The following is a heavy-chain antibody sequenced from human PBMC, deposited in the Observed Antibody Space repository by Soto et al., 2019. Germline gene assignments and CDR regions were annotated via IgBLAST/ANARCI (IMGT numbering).Heavy chain of an antibody. D-gene: IGHD2-2*02. CDR2: IDPSDSYT. J-gene: IGHJ6*02. V-gene: IGHV5-10-1*01. CDR3: AREIVVVPAAIPSLYYHYGMDV. CDR1: GYSFTSYW. Sequence: GESLKISCKGSGYSFTSYWISWVRQMPGKGLEWMGRIDPSDSYTNYSPSFQGHVTISADKSISTAYLQRSSLKASDTAMYYCAREIVVVPAAIPSLYYHYGMDVWGQGTTVTVSS.